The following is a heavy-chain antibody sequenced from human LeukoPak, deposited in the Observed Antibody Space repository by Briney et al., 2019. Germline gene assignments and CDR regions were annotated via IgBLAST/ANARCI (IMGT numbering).Heavy chain of an antibody. D-gene: IGHD3-16*01. V-gene: IGHV1-58*02. CDR3: AISKGGGGYFDY. CDR1: GFTFTSSA. Sequence: ASVKVSCKASGFTFTSSAMQWVRQARGQRLEWIGWIVVGSGNTNYAQKFQERVTITRDMSTSTAYMELSSLRSEDTAVYYCAISKGGGGYFDYWGQGTLVTVSS. CDR2: IVVGSGNT. J-gene: IGHJ4*02.